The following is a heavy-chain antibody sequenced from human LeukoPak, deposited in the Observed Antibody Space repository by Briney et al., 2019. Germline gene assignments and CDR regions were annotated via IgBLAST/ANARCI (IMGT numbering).Heavy chain of an antibody. Sequence: SETLSLTCAVYGGSFSGYYWSWIRQPPGKGLEWIGEINHSGSTNYNPSLKSRVTISVDTSKNQFSLKLSSVTAADTAVYYCARDPGNADCTNGVCPDYWGQGTLVTVSS. CDR3: ARDPGNADCTNGVCPDY. CDR2: INHSGST. V-gene: IGHV4-34*01. J-gene: IGHJ4*02. CDR1: GGSFSGYY. D-gene: IGHD2-8*01.